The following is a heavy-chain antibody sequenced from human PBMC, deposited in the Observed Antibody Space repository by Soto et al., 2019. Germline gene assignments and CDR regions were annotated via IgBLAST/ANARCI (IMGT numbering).Heavy chain of an antibody. D-gene: IGHD3-16*01. CDR3: AKGDKSDSWGTFNCFDP. CDR2: IYSGGST. J-gene: IGHJ5*02. CDR1: GFIVSSNY. V-gene: IGHV3-53*01. Sequence: LSLSCAASGFIVSSNYMNWVRQAPGKGLEWVSVIYSGGSTYYADSVKGRFTISRDNSKNTLYLQMNNLRAEDTAFYYCAKGDKSDSWGTFNCFDPWGQGALVTVSS.